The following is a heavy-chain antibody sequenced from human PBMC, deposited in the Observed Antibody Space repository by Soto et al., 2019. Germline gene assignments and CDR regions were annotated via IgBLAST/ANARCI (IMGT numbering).Heavy chain of an antibody. CDR3: AKKVTIYAVDPADY. D-gene: IGHD3-3*01. CDR2: MSGSGDDA. V-gene: IGHV3-23*01. CDR1: GFTFSNYG. J-gene: IGHJ4*02. Sequence: GGALRLSCAASGFTFSNYGMSWVRQAPGKGLEGVSVMSGSGDDAYYADSVKGRFTISRDNSKNMLYLQMNSLRAEDTAVYFCAKKVTIYAVDPADYWGQGTQVTVSS.